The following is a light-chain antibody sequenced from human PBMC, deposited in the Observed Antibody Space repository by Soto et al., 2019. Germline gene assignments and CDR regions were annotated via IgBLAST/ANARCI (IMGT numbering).Light chain of an antibody. J-gene: IGKJ1*01. CDR2: LGS. Sequence: DILMTQSPLSLPVTPGEPASISCRSSQSLRHGNGYNYVDWYLQKPGQSPQLLIYLGSIRASGVPDRFSGSGSGTDFTLTISRLEPEDFAVYYCQQYGSSPWTFGQGTKVDIK. V-gene: IGKV2-28*01. CDR3: QQYGSSPWT. CDR1: QSLRHGNGYNY.